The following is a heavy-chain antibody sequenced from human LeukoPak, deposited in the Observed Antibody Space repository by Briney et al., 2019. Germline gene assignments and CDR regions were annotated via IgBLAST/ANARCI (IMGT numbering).Heavy chain of an antibody. Sequence: GGSLRLSCAASGFTFSSYGMYWVRQAPGKGLEWVAVIWYDGSNKYCADSVKGRFTISRDNSKNTLYLQMNSLRAEDTAVYYCARAGTEAEGYNSDYFDYWGQGTLVTVSS. V-gene: IGHV3-33*01. D-gene: IGHD5-24*01. CDR2: IWYDGSNK. J-gene: IGHJ4*02. CDR3: ARAGTEAEGYNSDYFDY. CDR1: GFTFSSYG.